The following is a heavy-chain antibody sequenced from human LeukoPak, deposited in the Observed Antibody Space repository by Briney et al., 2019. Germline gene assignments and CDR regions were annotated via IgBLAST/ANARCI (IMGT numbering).Heavy chain of an antibody. Sequence: PSQTLPLTCTVSGGSISSGSYYWSWIRQPAGKGLEWIGRIYTSGSTNYNPSLKSRVTISVDTSKNQFSLKLSSVTAADTAVYYCATSAAAGTGYYFDYWGQGTLVTVSS. CDR2: IYTSGST. CDR3: ATSAAAGTGYYFDY. D-gene: IGHD6-13*01. CDR1: GGSISSGSYY. J-gene: IGHJ4*02. V-gene: IGHV4-61*02.